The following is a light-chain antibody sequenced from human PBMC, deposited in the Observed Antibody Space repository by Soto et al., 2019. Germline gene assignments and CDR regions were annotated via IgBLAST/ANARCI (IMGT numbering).Light chain of an antibody. CDR2: EVS. Sequence: QSVLTQPASVSGSPGQLITISCTGTSSDVGGYNYVSWYQQHPGKAPKLMIYEVSNRPSGVSNRFSGSKSGNTASLTISGLQAEDEDDYYCSSYTSSTNWVFGGGTQLTVL. J-gene: IGLJ3*02. V-gene: IGLV2-14*01. CDR1: SSDVGGYNY. CDR3: SSYTSSTNWV.